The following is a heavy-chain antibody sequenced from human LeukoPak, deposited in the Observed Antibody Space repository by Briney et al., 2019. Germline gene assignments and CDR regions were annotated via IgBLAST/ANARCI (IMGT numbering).Heavy chain of an antibody. V-gene: IGHV1-46*01. D-gene: IGHD3-10*01. J-gene: IGHJ4*02. CDR1: GYTFTSYY. CDR3: ARAQAQAYGSGSYYIPVISGSDY. Sequence: ASVKVSCKASGYTFTSYYMHWVRQAPGQELEWMGIINPSGGSTSYAQKFQGRVTMTRDTSTSTVYMELSSLRSEDTAVYYCARAQAQAYGSGSYYIPVISGSDYWGQGTLVTVSS. CDR2: INPSGGST.